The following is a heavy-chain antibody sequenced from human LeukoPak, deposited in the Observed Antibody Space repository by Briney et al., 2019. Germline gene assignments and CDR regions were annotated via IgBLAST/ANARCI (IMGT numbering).Heavy chain of an antibody. V-gene: IGHV1-69*04. Sequence: SVKVSCKASGGTFSSYAISWVRQAPGQGLEWMGRIIPILGIANYAQKFQGRVTITADKSTSTAYMELSSLRSEDTAVYYCAGRSTVTQEMGTEYFQHWGQGTLVTVSS. D-gene: IGHD4-17*01. J-gene: IGHJ1*01. CDR2: IIPILGIA. CDR3: AGRSTVTQEMGTEYFQH. CDR1: GGTFSSYA.